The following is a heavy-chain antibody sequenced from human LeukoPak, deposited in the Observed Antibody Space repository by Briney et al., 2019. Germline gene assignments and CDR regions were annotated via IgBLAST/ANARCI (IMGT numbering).Heavy chain of an antibody. CDR2: ISYDGSNK. V-gene: IGHV3-30-3*01. Sequence: GGSLRLSCAAPGFTFSSYAMHWVRQAPGKGLEWVAVISYDGSNKYYADSVKGRFTISRDNSKNTLYLQMNSLRAEDTAVYYCARDLKQWLGPYYGMDVWGQGTTVTVSS. CDR3: ARDLKQWLGPYYGMDV. D-gene: IGHD6-19*01. J-gene: IGHJ6*02. CDR1: GFTFSSYA.